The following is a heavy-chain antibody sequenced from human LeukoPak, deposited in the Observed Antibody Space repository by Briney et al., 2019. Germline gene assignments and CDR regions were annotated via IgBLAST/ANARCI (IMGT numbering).Heavy chain of an antibody. V-gene: IGHV4-34*01. D-gene: IGHD2-15*01. CDR1: GGSFSGYY. CDR2: INHSGST. Sequence: SETLSLTCAVYGGSFSGYYWSWIRQPPGEGLEWIGEINHSGSTNYNPSLKSRVTISVDTSKNQFSLKLSSVTAADTAVYYCAKGGWSPGYWGQGTLVTVSS. CDR3: AKGGWSPGY. J-gene: IGHJ4*02.